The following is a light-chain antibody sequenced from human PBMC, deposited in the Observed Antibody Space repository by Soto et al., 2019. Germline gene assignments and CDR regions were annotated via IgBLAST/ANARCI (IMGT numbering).Light chain of an antibody. CDR3: QHSYSTPA. CDR2: AAS. CDR1: QSISSY. V-gene: IGKV1-39*01. Sequence: IQMTQSPSSLSASVGDRVTITCRASQSISSYLNWYQQKPGKAPKLLIYAASSLQSGVPSRFSGSGSGIDFTLTSSSLQPEDFATYYCQHSYSTPAFGPGTKVDIK. J-gene: IGKJ3*01.